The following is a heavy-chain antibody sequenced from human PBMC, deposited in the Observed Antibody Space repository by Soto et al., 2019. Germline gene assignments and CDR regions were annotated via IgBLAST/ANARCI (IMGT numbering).Heavy chain of an antibody. CDR3: ARGPF. J-gene: IGHJ4*02. V-gene: IGHV3-7*05. CDR1: GFTFRTSW. Sequence: EVQVVECGGDLVQPGGSLRLSCAASGFTFRTSWMSWVRQAPGKGPEWVATIVPDAGDTYYVDSVRGRFTISRDNAKNSLFLQMNSLSADDSAVYYCARGPFWGQGTLVTVSS. CDR2: IVPDAGDT.